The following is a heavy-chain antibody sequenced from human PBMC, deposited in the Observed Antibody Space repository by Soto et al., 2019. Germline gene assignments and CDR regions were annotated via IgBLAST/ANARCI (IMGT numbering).Heavy chain of an antibody. J-gene: IGHJ6*02. CDR2: INAGNDNT. CDR1: GYTFTTYV. V-gene: IGHV1-3*01. D-gene: IGHD3-3*01. CDR3: ARIGYYYYGMDV. Sequence: QVQLVQSGAEVKKPGASVKVSCKASGYTFTTYVMHWVRQAPGQRLEWMGWINAGNDNTKYSEKFQGRVTITRDTSASTVYMERSSLSSEETAVYYCARIGYYYYGMDVWGQGTTVTVSS.